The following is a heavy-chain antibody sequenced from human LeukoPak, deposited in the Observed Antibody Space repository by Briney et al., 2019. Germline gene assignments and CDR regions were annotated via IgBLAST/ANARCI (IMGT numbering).Heavy chain of an antibody. V-gene: IGHV3-11*01. CDR3: ARDGHAYGRGSPHY. CDR2: ISSSGGTK. CDR1: GFTFSDYY. Sequence: GGSLRLSCAASGFTFSDYYMSWIRQAPGRGLEWVSYISSSGGTKYYADSVKGRFTISRDNAKNSYLQMNSLRAEDTAVYYCARDGHAYGRGSPHYWGQGTLVTVSS. D-gene: IGHD3-10*01. J-gene: IGHJ4*02.